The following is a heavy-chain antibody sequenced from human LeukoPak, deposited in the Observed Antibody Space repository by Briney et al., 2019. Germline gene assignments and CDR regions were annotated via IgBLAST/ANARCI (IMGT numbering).Heavy chain of an antibody. CDR2: IYPGDSDT. V-gene: IGHV5-51*01. J-gene: IGHJ6*02. Sequence: GGSLKISCKGSGYSFTSYWIGWVRQMPGKGLEWMGIIYPGDSDTRYSPSFQGQVTISADKSISTAYLQWSSLKASDTAMYYCARQKAAANPDYYYGMDVWGQGTTVTVSS. CDR1: GYSFTSYW. D-gene: IGHD6-13*01. CDR3: ARQKAAANPDYYYGMDV.